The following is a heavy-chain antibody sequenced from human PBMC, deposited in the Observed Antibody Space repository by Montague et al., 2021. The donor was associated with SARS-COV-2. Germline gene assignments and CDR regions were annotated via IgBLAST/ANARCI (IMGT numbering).Heavy chain of an antibody. CDR3: ARGNWEKVTGTTSDYLYYFDR. J-gene: IGHJ4*02. Sequence: CAISGDSVASSRVAWSWIRQSPSRGLEWLGRTYYRSRWYDDYAAYVKGRITMNPDTAKNHFSLQLNSVTHEDTAVYYCARGNWEKVTGTTSDYLYYFDRWGQGTLVTVSS. D-gene: IGHD1-7*01. CDR2: TYYRSRWYD. V-gene: IGHV6-1*01. CDR1: GDSVASSRVA.